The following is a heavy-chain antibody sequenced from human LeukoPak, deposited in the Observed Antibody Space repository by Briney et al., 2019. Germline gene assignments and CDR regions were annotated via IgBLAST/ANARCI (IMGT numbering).Heavy chain of an antibody. Sequence: GGSVRLSCAASGFTFNTFNMNWLRQAPGKGLEWVAVISYDGSNKYYADSVKGRFTISRDNSKNTLYLQMNSLRAEDTAVYYCARASDYYGSGDFDYWGQGTLVTVSS. D-gene: IGHD3-10*01. J-gene: IGHJ4*02. CDR2: ISYDGSNK. CDR3: ARASDYYGSGDFDY. CDR1: GFTFNTFN. V-gene: IGHV3-30*03.